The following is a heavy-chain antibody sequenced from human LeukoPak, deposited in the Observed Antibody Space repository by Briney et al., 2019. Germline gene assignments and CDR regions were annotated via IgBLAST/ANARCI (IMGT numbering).Heavy chain of an antibody. CDR3: AKVRLLLSSWDDVLES. V-gene: IGHV3-30*02. D-gene: IGHD6-13*01. CDR2: VRFDGNNK. Sequence: GGSLRLSCAASGLKFASFGMHWVRQAPGKGLEWVASVRFDGNNKYYADSVKGRFTISRDNSKNTLYLQMDSLRREDTSIYYCAKVRLLLSSWDDVLESWGQGTMVTVSS. CDR1: GLKFASFG. J-gene: IGHJ3*01.